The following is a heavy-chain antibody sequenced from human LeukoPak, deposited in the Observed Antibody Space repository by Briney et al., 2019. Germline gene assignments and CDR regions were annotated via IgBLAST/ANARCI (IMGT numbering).Heavy chain of an antibody. V-gene: IGHV4-4*02. CDR3: ARDPAAVAGMDYFDY. CDR1: GGSISSSNW. CDR2: IYHSGST. Sequence: SETLSLTCAVSGGSISSSNWWSWVRQPPGKGLEWIGEIYHSGSTNYNPSLKSRVTISVDKSKNQFSLKLSSVTAADTAVYYCARDPAAVAGMDYFDYWGQGTLVTVSS. D-gene: IGHD6-19*01. J-gene: IGHJ4*02.